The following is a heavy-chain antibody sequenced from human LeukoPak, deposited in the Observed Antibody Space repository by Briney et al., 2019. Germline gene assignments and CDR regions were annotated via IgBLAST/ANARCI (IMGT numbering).Heavy chain of an antibody. CDR2: INAGNGNT. J-gene: IGHJ4*02. V-gene: IGHV1-3*01. D-gene: IGHD1-26*01. CDR1: GYTFTSYA. CDR3: ARDGLGATGFDY. Sequence: ASVTVSCKASGYTFTSYAMHWVRQAPGQRLEWMGWINAGNGNTKYSQKFQGRVTSTSDTCASTAYIELSSLRSEDTAVYYCARDGLGATGFDYWGQGTLVTGSS.